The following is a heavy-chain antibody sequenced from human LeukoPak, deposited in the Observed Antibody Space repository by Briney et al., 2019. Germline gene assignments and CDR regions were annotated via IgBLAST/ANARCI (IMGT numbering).Heavy chain of an antibody. CDR3: ARAEALKFRDFDY. V-gene: IGHV3-21*01. CDR1: GFTFSSYA. CDR2: ITSSGSYI. Sequence: PGGSLRLSCAASGFTFSSYAMSWVRQAPGKGLEWVSSITSSGSYIYYADSVKGRFTISRDKARNSLYLQMNSLRAEDTAIYYCARAEALKFRDFDYWGQGTLVTVSS. J-gene: IGHJ4*02.